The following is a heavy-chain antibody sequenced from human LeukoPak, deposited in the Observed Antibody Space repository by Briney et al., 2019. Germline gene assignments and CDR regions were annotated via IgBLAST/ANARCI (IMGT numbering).Heavy chain of an antibody. V-gene: IGHV3-11*04. J-gene: IGHJ3*02. D-gene: IGHD2/OR15-2a*01. CDR3: ARVSILIVPYYAFDI. Sequence: GGSLRLSCAASGFTFSDYYMSWIRQAPGKGLEWVSHISSSGSIIYYADSVKGRFTISRDNAKNSLYLQMNSLRAEDTAVYYCARVSILIVPYYAFDIWGQGTMVTVSS. CDR2: ISSSGSII. CDR1: GFTFSDYY.